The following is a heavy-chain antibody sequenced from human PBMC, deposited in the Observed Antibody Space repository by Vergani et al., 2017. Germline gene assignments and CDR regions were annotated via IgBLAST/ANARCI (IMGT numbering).Heavy chain of an antibody. Sequence: QVQLVQSGAEVGKPGASVKISCKASGYPFTAYYIHWVRQAPEQGLEWVGVISPDGFSTFYAQKFQGRVTITRDTSTSTVYVELSRLRSDDTAVYYCARAGIAVADPGRVDMDVWGQGTTVTVSS. CDR2: ISPDGFST. CDR3: ARAGIAVADPGRVDMDV. V-gene: IGHV1-46*01. CDR1: GYPFTAYY. D-gene: IGHD6-19*01. J-gene: IGHJ6*02.